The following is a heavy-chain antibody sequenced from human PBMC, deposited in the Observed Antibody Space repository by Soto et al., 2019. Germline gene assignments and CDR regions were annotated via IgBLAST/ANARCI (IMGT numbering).Heavy chain of an antibody. Sequence: QVQLHESGPGLVKPSETLSLTCTVSGGSVSSATSSGTYYWSWIRQPPGKGLEWIGYIYYSGSTNYNPSLTSRATISRDTSKNQLSLQLSSVTAADTAVYYCARDRGRGFYTGLDYWGQGTRVTVSS. CDR2: IYYSGST. V-gene: IGHV4-61*01. J-gene: IGHJ4*02. CDR1: GGSVSSATSSGTYY. CDR3: ARDRGRGFYTGLDY.